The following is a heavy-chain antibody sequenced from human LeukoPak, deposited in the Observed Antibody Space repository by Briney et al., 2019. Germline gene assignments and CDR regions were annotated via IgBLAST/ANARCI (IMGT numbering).Heavy chain of an antibody. Sequence: GGSLRISCAASGFTFNSYAMRWVRQAPGKGLEWVSAISGSGDSTDFADSVKGRFTISRDNSKNTLYLQMNSLGAEATAVYYCAKDHGYNYGYNSYWGQGTLVTVSS. D-gene: IGHD5-18*01. CDR2: ISGSGDST. CDR3: AKDHGYNYGYNSY. V-gene: IGHV3-23*01. CDR1: GFTFNSYA. J-gene: IGHJ4*02.